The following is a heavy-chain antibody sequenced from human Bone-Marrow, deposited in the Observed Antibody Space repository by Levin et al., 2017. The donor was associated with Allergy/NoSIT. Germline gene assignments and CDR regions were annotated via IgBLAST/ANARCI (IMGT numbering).Heavy chain of an antibody. Sequence: GESLKISCAASGFTFSSYAMSWVRQAPGKGLEWVSAISGSGGSTYYADSVKGRFTISRDNSKNTLYLQMNSLRAEDTAVYYCAKELLSLDCSGGSCYSGRDYWGQGTLVTVSS. CDR2: ISGSGGST. CDR3: AKELLSLDCSGGSCYSGRDY. V-gene: IGHV3-23*01. J-gene: IGHJ4*02. D-gene: IGHD2-15*01. CDR1: GFTFSSYA.